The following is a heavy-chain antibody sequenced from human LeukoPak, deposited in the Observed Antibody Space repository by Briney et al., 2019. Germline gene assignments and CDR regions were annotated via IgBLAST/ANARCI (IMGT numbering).Heavy chain of an antibody. CDR3: ARRIAAAGTWAVYFDY. CDR2: IYYSGST. Sequence: SETLSLTCTVSGGSISSYYWSWIRQPPGKGLEWIGYIYYSGSTNYNPSLKSRVTISVDTSKNQFSLKLSSVTAADTAVYYCARRIAAAGTWAVYFDYWGQGTLVTVSS. D-gene: IGHD6-13*01. V-gene: IGHV4-59*08. CDR1: GGSISSYY. J-gene: IGHJ4*02.